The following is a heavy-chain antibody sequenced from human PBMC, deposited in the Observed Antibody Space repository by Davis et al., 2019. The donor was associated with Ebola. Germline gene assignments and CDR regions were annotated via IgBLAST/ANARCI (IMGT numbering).Heavy chain of an antibody. CDR2: ISGTGNTI. D-gene: IGHD6-19*01. Sequence: GESLKISCAASGFTFGDHFMSWVRQPPGKGLEWISYISGTGNTIYDADSVKGRFTISRDNAKNSLFLQMNNLRVEDTAVYYCARDLGQWLVKDYFDSWGQGTLVTVSS. J-gene: IGHJ4*02. CDR3: ARDLGQWLVKDYFDS. CDR1: GFTFGDHF. V-gene: IGHV3-11*01.